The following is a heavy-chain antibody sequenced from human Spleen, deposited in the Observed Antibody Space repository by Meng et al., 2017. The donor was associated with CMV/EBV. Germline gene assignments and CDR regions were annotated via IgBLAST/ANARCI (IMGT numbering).Heavy chain of an antibody. V-gene: IGHV3-23*03. D-gene: IGHD1-26*01. CDR3: ARLGSLTYYYYGMDV. CDR2: IYSGGSAR. CDR1: GFAFSRDA. Sequence: GGSLKISCAASGFAFSRDAMTWVRQAPGKGLEWVSVIYSGGSARHHADSVKGRFNISRDNSKNMVYLHMNSLRADDTARYYCARLGSLTYYYYGMDVWGQGTTVTVSS. J-gene: IGHJ6*02.